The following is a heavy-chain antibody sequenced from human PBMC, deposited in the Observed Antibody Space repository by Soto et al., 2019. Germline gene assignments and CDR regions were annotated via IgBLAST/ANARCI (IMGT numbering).Heavy chain of an antibody. J-gene: IGHJ5*02. CDR2: IFGDYDK. D-gene: IGHD3-22*01. CDR1: GFSLSANTVG. CDR3: AHRLYYDNRWFDP. Sequence: QISLKESGPALVKPTQTLTLTCSFSGFSLSANTVGVGWIRQPPGKALEWLALIFGDYDKRYSPSLKSRLSISVDTPKNQVVLTMTNMDPVDTATYYCAHRLYYDNRWFDPWGQGILVTVSS. V-gene: IGHV2-5*02.